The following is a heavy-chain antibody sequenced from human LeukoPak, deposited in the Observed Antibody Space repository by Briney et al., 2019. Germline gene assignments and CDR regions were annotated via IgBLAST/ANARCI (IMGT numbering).Heavy chain of an antibody. CDR1: GYTFTSYG. CDR2: ISAYNGNT. J-gene: IGHJ4*02. Sequence: ASVKVSCKASGYTFTSYGISWVRQAPGQGLEWMGWISAYNGNTNYAQKLQGRVTMTTDTSTSTAYMELRSLRSDDTAVYYCARDYHGSGSYYNFWHIINSFEYWGQGTLVTVSS. D-gene: IGHD3-10*01. CDR3: ARDYHGSGSYYNFWHIINSFEY. V-gene: IGHV1-18*01.